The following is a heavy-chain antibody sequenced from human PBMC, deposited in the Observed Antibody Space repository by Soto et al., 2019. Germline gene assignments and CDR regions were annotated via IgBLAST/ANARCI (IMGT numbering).Heavy chain of an antibody. CDR2: MSYSGSS. CDR1: GGSLSTYY. J-gene: IGHJ5*02. Sequence: SETLSLTCTVSGGSLSTYYWSWIRQPPGKGLEWIVYMSYSGSSNYNPSLKSRVTMSVDTSKNQVSLKLSSVTAADTAVYYCAKTRIPSTAATFDPWGQGNLVTVSS. V-gene: IGHV4-59*01. D-gene: IGHD2-2*02. CDR3: AKTRIPSTAATFDP.